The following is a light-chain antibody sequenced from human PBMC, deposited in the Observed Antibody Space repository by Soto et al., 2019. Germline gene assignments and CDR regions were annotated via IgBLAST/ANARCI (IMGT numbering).Light chain of an antibody. CDR1: QSIGAY. CDR3: QQRSECPLT. CDR2: DAS. J-gene: IGKJ4*01. Sequence: EFVLTQSPSSLSLSPGERATLSCRASQSIGAYLAWHQQKSGQAPRLLIYDASTRATSVPARFSGSGSGTDFTLTINSVEPEDFAVYYCQQRSECPLTFAGGT. V-gene: IGKV3-11*01.